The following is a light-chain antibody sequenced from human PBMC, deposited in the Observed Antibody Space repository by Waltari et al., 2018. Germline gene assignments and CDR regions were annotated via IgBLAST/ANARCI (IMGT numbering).Light chain of an antibody. CDR1: SSHIGRSY. V-gene: IGLV1-44*01. CDR3: AGWDGSLNGYV. J-gene: IGLJ1*01. CDR2: NNN. Sequence: QSVLTQPPSASGTPGPRVTLSCSGSSSHIGRSYVNWYQQPPGTAPKLLIYNNNQRPSGVPDRFSGSKYGTSAFLAISGLQSEDEADYYCAGWDGSLNGYVFGAATKVTVL.